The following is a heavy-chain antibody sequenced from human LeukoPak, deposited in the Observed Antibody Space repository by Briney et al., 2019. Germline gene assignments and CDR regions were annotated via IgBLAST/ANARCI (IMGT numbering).Heavy chain of an antibody. CDR1: GYTFTSYD. CDR3: ARGRYYDILTGYYTARNWFDP. CDR2: MNPNSGNT. V-gene: IGHV1-8*01. Sequence: ASVKVSCKASGYTFTSYDISWVRQATGQGLEWMGWMNPNSGNTGYAQKFQGRVTMTRNTSISTAYMELSSLRSEDTAVYYCARGRYYDILTGYYTARNWFDPWGQGTLVTVSS. J-gene: IGHJ5*02. D-gene: IGHD3-9*01.